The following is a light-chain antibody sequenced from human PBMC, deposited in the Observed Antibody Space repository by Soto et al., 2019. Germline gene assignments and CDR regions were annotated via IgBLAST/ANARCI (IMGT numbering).Light chain of an antibody. CDR3: QQYDTYWT. J-gene: IGKJ1*01. Sequence: DIQMTQSPFSLSASVGDRVIITCRASLSISNWLAWYQQKPGKAPNLLIYKASSLKSGVPSRFSGSGSGTEFTLTISSLQPDDFATYYCQQYDTYWTFGQGTKVDIK. CDR2: KAS. V-gene: IGKV1-5*03. CDR1: LSISNW.